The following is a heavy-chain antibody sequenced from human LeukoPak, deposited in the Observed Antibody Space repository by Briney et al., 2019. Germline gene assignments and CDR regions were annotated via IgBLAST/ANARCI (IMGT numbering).Heavy chain of an antibody. J-gene: IGHJ4*02. CDR1: GFTFSSYS. V-gene: IGHV3-21*01. Sequence: PGGSLRLSCAASGFTFSSYSMNWVRQAPGKGLEWVSSINILSNYIYYADSVKGRFIISRDNAKNSLYLQMNSLRAEDTAVYYCARDSHSSSWYSEFDYWRQGTLVTVSS. CDR2: INILSNYI. D-gene: IGHD6-13*01. CDR3: ARDSHSSSWYSEFDY.